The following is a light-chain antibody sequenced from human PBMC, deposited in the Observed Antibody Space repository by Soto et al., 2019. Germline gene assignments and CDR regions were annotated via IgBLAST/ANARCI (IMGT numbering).Light chain of an antibody. CDR2: GAF. V-gene: IGKV3-20*01. CDR1: QSVSSN. CDR3: QQYGSSPAWT. J-gene: IGKJ1*01. Sequence: EIVMTQTPVTLSVSPGERATLSCRGSQSVSSNLAWYQQKPGQAPSLLIYGAFTRATGIPARFSGSGSGTDFTLTISRLEPEDFAVYYCQQYGSSPAWTFGQGTKVDIK.